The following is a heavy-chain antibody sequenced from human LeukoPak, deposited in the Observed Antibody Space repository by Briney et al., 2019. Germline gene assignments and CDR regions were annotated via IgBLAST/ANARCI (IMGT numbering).Heavy chain of an antibody. Sequence: GGSLRLSCAASGFTFSSYAMSWVRQAPGKGLEWVSAISGSGGGTYYADYVKGRFTISRDNSKNTLYLQMNSLRAEDTAVYYCARDRDHRYFDYWGQGTLVTVSS. CDR3: ARDRDHRYFDY. J-gene: IGHJ4*02. V-gene: IGHV3-23*01. CDR2: ISGSGGGT. CDR1: GFTFSSYA.